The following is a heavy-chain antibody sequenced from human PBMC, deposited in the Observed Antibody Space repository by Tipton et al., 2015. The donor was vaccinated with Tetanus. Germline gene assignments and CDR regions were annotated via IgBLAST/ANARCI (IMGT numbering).Heavy chain of an antibody. J-gene: IGHJ4*02. CDR2: IKSKTDXXXX. Sequence: GLEWVGRIKSKTDXXXXXXXAPVXXRFTISRDDSKNTLYLQINSLKTEDTAVYYCTTGPSDYGLYYWGQGTLVTVSS. V-gene: IGHV3-15*01. CDR3: TTGPSDYGLYY. D-gene: IGHD4-17*01.